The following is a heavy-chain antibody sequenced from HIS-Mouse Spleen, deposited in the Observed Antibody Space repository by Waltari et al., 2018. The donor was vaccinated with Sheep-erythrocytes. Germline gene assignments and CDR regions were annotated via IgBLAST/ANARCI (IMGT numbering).Heavy chain of an antibody. Sequence: EVQLVESGGGLVQPGGSLRLSCAASGFTFSSYSMNWVRQAPGKVLEWVSYSSSSSSTIYYSDSVKGRFTISRDNAKNSLYLQMNSLRAEDTAVYYCARGSSGYYFDYWGQGTLVTVSS. D-gene: IGHD3-22*01. CDR2: SSSSSSTI. CDR1: GFTFSSYS. J-gene: IGHJ4*02. V-gene: IGHV3-48*01. CDR3: ARGSSGYYFDY.